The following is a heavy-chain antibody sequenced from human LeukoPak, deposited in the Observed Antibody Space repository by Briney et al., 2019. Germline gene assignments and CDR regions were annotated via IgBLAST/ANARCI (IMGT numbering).Heavy chain of an antibody. Sequence: GGSLGLSCAASGFTFDAYGMTWVRQAPGKGLEWVSGINWNGGSTGYADSVKGRFTISRDNAKNSLDLQMNSLRVEDTALYHCARTRYSGSYGGADYWGQGTLVTVSS. CDR2: INWNGGST. V-gene: IGHV3-20*01. J-gene: IGHJ4*02. D-gene: IGHD1-26*01. CDR3: ARTRYSGSYGGADY. CDR1: GFTFDAYG.